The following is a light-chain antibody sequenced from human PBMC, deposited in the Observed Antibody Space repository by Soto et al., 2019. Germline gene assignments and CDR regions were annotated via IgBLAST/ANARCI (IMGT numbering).Light chain of an antibody. V-gene: IGLV2-14*03. CDR2: DVS. Sequence: QSALTQPASVSGSPGQSITISCTGTSSDVGTYEYVSWYQHHPGKAPKLMIYDVSNRPSGVSDRFSGSKSGNTASLTISGLQAEDEADYYCSSYASNGDVLFGAGTKVTVL. CDR3: SSYASNGDVL. CDR1: SSDVGTYEY. J-gene: IGLJ2*01.